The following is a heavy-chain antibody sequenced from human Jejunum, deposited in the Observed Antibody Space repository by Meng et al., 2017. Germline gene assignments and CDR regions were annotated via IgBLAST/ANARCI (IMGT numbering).Heavy chain of an antibody. Sequence: QAQLVQSGSELKKPGASVKVSCKASGYTFTNYAMNWVRQAPGQGLEWMGWINTNTGNPTYAQGFTGRFVFSLDTSVSTTYLQISSLEAEDTAVYYCVLGPTTAAFDYWGQGTLVTVSS. V-gene: IGHV7-4-1*02. D-gene: IGHD1-26*01. CDR1: GYTFTNYA. J-gene: IGHJ4*02. CDR3: VLGPTTAAFDY. CDR2: INTNTGNP.